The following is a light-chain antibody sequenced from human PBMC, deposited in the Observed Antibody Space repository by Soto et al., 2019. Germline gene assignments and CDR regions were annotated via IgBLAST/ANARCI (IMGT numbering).Light chain of an antibody. Sequence: DIRMNQPPSTLSAAVGGSVPTPSRASQSISSWLAWYQQKPGKAPKLLIYDASSLESGVPSRFSGSGSGTEFTLTISSLQPEDFATYYCLQHNSYPWTFAQRIKVDI. CDR2: DAS. CDR3: LQHNSYPWT. J-gene: IGKJ1*01. V-gene: IGKV1-5*01. CDR1: QSISSW.